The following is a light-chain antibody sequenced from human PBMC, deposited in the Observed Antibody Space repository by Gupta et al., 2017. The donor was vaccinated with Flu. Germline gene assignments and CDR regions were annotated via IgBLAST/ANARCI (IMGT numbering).Light chain of an antibody. V-gene: IGKV3-20*01. CDR1: QSVSSDY. CDR3: QQYGSSRWT. J-gene: IGKJ1*01. CDR2: GAS. Sequence: EIVLTQPQGTLPLSPGARATPSCRASQSVSSDYLAWFQQKPGQAPRLLIHGASTRATGIPDRFSGSGSGTDFTLTISRLEPEDFAVYYCQQYGSSRWTFGQGTKVEIK.